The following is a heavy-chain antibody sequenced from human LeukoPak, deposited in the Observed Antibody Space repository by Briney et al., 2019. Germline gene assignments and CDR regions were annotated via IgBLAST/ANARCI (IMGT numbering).Heavy chain of an antibody. D-gene: IGHD4-17*01. CDR2: ISGYNDNT. CDR3: ARGLSTVTSHYFDY. Sequence: ASVQISCKASCYTCTSNSCSCGRQSPGQRLAWIRWISGYNDNTNYAQKLQGRVTMTTDTSTSTAYMELRSLRSDDTAVYYCARGLSTVTSHYFDYWGQGTLVTVSS. V-gene: IGHV1-18*04. J-gene: IGHJ4*02. CDR1: CYTCTSNS.